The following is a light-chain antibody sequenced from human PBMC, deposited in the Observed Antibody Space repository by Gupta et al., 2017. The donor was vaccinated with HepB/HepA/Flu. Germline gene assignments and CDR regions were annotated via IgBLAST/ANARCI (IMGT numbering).Light chain of an antibody. V-gene: IGLV1-44*01. CDR1: SSNIGTNT. Sequence: QSVLTQPPSASGTPWQRVTISCSGSSSNIGTNTVNWYQQLPGTAPKVLIYSNNQRPSGVPDRFSGSKSGTSASLAISGLQSEDEADYYCAAWDDSLNGWVFGGGTKVTVL. J-gene: IGLJ3*02. CDR2: SNN. CDR3: AAWDDSLNGWV.